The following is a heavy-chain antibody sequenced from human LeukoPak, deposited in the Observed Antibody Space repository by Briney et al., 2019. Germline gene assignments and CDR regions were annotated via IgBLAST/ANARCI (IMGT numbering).Heavy chain of an antibody. CDR1: GYSISSGYY. J-gene: IGHJ2*01. Sequence: PSETLSLTRAVSGYSISSGYYWGWIRQPPGKGLEWIGSIYHSGSTYYNPSLKSRVTISVDTSKNQFSLKLSSVTAADTAVYYCARHHLPPVANWYFDLWGRGTLVTVSS. CDR3: ARHHLPPVANWYFDL. D-gene: IGHD1-14*01. V-gene: IGHV4-38-2*01. CDR2: IYHSGST.